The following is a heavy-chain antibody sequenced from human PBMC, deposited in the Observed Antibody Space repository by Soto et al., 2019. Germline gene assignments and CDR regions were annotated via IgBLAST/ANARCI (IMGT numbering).Heavy chain of an antibody. D-gene: IGHD3-10*01. Sequence: TSETLSLTCAVSGGSISSSNWWSWVRQPPGKGLEWIGEIYHSGSTNYNPSLKSRVTISVDTSKNQFSLKLSSVTAADTAVYYCARYGSGSSVWFDPWGQGTLVTVSS. V-gene: IGHV4-4*02. CDR2: IYHSGST. CDR1: GGSISSSNW. J-gene: IGHJ5*02. CDR3: ARYGSGSSVWFDP.